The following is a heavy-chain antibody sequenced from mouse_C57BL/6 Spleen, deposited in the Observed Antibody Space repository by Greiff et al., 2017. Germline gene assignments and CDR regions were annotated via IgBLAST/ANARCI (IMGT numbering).Heavy chain of an antibody. CDR2: LYPRSGNT. V-gene: IGHV1-81*01. Sequence: QVQLQQSGAELARPGASVKLSCKASGYTFTSYGISWVKQRTGQGLEWIGELYPRSGNTYYNEKFKGKATLTADKSSSTAYMELRSLTSEDSAVYFCAREGNYYYGSSFFDYWGQGTTLTVSS. D-gene: IGHD1-1*01. J-gene: IGHJ2*01. CDR3: AREGNYYYGSSFFDY. CDR1: GYTFTSYG.